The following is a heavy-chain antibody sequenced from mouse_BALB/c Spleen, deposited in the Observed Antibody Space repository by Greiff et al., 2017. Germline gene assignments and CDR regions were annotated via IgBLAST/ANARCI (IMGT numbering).Heavy chain of an antibody. CDR3: ACYGNYDAMDY. CDR2: IDPANGNT. D-gene: IGHD2-1*01. Sequence: VHVKQSGAELVKPGASVKLSCTASGFNIKDTYMHWVKQRPEQGLEWIGRIDPANGNTKYDPKFQGKATITADTSSNTAYLQLSSLTSEDTAVYYCACYGNYDAMDYWGQGTSVTVSS. CDR1: GFNIKDTY. J-gene: IGHJ4*01. V-gene: IGHV14-3*02.